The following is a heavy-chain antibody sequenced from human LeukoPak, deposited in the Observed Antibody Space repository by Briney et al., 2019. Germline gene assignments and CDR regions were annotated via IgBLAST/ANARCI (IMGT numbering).Heavy chain of an antibody. J-gene: IGHJ5*02. Sequence: PSETLSLTCTVSDDSITMYYWTWIRQPPGKALEWIGYIYYTGSTKYSPSLKSRVTISVDTSKKQFSLNLSSVTAADTAVYYCARGPVRNWFDPWGQGTLVTVSS. CDR3: ARGPVRNWFDP. CDR2: IYYTGST. V-gene: IGHV4-59*01. CDR1: DDSITMYY.